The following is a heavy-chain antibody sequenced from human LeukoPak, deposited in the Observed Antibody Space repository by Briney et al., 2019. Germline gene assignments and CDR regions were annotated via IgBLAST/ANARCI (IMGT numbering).Heavy chain of an antibody. D-gene: IGHD2-21*02. Sequence: SETLSLTCAISGDSVSSNSAAWNWIRQSPSRGLEWQVRTYYRSKWYNNYALSVKSRITIKADTSKNQFSLQLNSVTPEDTAVYYCAAGRDLDFVYWGQGTLVTVSS. CDR3: AAGRDLDFVY. V-gene: IGHV6-1*01. CDR2: TYYRSKWYN. CDR1: GDSVSSNSAA. J-gene: IGHJ4*02.